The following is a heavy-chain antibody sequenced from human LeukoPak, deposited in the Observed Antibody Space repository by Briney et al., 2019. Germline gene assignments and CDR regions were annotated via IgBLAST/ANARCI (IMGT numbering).Heavy chain of an antibody. CDR3: AKNYDFLTGYAS. J-gene: IGHJ4*02. CDR1: GYTFTTYD. V-gene: IGHV1-8*01. CDR2: VNPSSGVT. D-gene: IGHD3-9*01. Sequence: ASVEVSCKAFGYTFTTYDINWVRQATGQGLEWMGWVNPSSGVTRYAQKFQGRVTMTRNTSISTAYMELSSLRSEDTAVYYCAKNYDFLTGYASWGQGTLVTVSS.